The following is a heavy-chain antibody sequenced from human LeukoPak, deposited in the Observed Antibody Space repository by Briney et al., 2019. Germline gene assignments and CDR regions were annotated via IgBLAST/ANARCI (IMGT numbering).Heavy chain of an antibody. D-gene: IGHD5-18*01. CDR1: GFSFSNYA. Sequence: PGKSLRLSCAASGFSFSNYAMHWVRQAPGKGLEWVAVITYDGSNKYYPDSVKGRFTISRDNSKNTLYLQMNSLRGEDTAVYNCARDRYGLDYWGEGTLVTVST. CDR2: ITYDGSNK. CDR3: ARDRYGLDY. J-gene: IGHJ4*02. V-gene: IGHV3-30-3*01.